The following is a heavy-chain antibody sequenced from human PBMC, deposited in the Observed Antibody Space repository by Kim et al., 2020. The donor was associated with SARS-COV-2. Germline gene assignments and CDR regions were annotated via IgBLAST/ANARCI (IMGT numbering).Heavy chain of an antibody. Sequence: ASVKVSCKASGYTFTSYYMHWVRQAPGQGLEWMGIINISGGTTSYAQKFQGRVTMTRDTSTSTVYMELSSLRFDDTAVYYCARALVAGWSTPGYWGQGTLVTVSS. J-gene: IGHJ4*02. CDR2: INISGGTT. D-gene: IGHD6-19*01. CDR1: GYTFTSYY. CDR3: ARALVAGWSTPGY. V-gene: IGHV1-46*01.